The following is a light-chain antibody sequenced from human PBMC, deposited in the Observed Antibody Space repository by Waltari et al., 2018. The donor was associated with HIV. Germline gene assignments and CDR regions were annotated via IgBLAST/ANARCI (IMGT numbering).Light chain of an antibody. J-gene: IGKJ2*01. CDR1: QSVGSN. Sequence: EVVVTQSPSTLSLSPGASATISCRTSQSVGSNFAWYQQKPGQAPRLLMFGISKRAAGSPARFSGSGYGTEFTLTSSSLQPEDVGIYYCQQYNNWPPYTFGQGTNLEIK. CDR2: GIS. CDR3: QQYNNWPPYT. V-gene: IGKV3-15*01.